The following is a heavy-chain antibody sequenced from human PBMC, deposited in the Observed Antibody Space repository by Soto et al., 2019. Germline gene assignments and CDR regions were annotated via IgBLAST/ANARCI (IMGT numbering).Heavy chain of an antibody. CDR1: GCAFTSYA. D-gene: IGHD6-13*01. Sequence: ASVKVSCKASGCAFTSYAMHWVRQAPGQRLEWMGWINAGNGNTKYSQKFQGRVTITRDTSASTAYMELSSLRSEDTAVYYCARVSLAAPDYYFDYWGQGTLVTVSS. J-gene: IGHJ4*02. V-gene: IGHV1-3*01. CDR2: INAGNGNT. CDR3: ARVSLAAPDYYFDY.